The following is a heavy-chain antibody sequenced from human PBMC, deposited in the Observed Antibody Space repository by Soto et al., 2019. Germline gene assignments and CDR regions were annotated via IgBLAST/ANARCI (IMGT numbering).Heavy chain of an antibody. D-gene: IGHD1-7*01. J-gene: IGHJ3*02. V-gene: IGHV4-4*02. CDR1: GGSISSSSW. Sequence: QVQLQESGPGLVKPSGTLSLTCAVSGGSISSSSWWSWVRQPPGKGLEWIGEIYHSGSTNYNPSLKSRVTISVDKSKNQFSLKLSSVTAADTAVYYCARDRRWSWNYPVAAFDIWGQGTMVTVSS. CDR3: ARDRRWSWNYPVAAFDI. CDR2: IYHSGST.